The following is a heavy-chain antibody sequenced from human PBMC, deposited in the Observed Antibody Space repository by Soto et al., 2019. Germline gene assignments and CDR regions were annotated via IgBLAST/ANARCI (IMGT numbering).Heavy chain of an antibody. CDR2: IKSKTDGGTT. J-gene: IGHJ6*02. V-gene: IGHV3-15*01. Sequence: GGSLRLSCAASGFTFSNAWMSWVRQAPGKGLEWVGRIKSKTDGGTTDYAAPVKGRFTISRDDSKNMLYLQMNSLKTEDTAVYYCTAPNQGYCSSTSCSGYYGMDVWGQGTTVTVSS. CDR1: GFTFSNAW. D-gene: IGHD2-2*01. CDR3: TAPNQGYCSSTSCSGYYGMDV.